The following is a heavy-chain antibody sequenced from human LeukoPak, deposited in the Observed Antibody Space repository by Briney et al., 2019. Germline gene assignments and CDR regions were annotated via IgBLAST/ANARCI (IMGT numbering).Heavy chain of an antibody. J-gene: IGHJ4*02. CDR2: IYYSGST. Sequence: SETLSLTCTVSGGSISSYYWSWIRQPPGKGLEWIGYIYYSGSTNYSPSLKSRVTISVDTSKNQFSLKLSSVTAADTAVYYCAREYCSSTSCLYYFDYWGQGTLVTVSS. CDR1: GGSISSYY. CDR3: AREYCSSTSCLYYFDY. V-gene: IGHV4-59*01. D-gene: IGHD2-2*01.